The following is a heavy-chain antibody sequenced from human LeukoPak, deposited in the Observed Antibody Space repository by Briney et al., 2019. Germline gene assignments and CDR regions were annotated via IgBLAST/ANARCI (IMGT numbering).Heavy chain of an antibody. D-gene: IGHD6-13*01. CDR2: IRQDGGEK. Sequence: GGSLRLSCAVSGFTFTDYWMNWVRQAPGKGLEWVASIRQDGGEKSYVASVKGRFTISRDNTKNPLYLQINSLRAEDTAVYYCARDGTAAGLYFDLWGQGTLVTVSS. CDR3: ARDGTAAGLYFDL. CDR1: GFTFTDYW. J-gene: IGHJ4*01. V-gene: IGHV3-7*01.